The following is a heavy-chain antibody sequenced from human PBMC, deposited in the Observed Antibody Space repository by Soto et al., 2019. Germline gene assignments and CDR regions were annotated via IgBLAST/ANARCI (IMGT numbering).Heavy chain of an antibody. J-gene: IGHJ4*02. CDR2: IKQDGSEK. D-gene: IGHD6-6*01. CDR1: GFTFSSYW. CDR3: ARDWFIAARGLDY. V-gene: IGHV3-7*03. Sequence: LRLSCAASGFTFSSYWMSWVRQAPGKGLEWVANIKQDGSEKYYVDSVKGRFTISRDNAKNSLYLQMNSLRAEDTAVYYCARDWFIAARGLDYWGQGTLVTVSS.